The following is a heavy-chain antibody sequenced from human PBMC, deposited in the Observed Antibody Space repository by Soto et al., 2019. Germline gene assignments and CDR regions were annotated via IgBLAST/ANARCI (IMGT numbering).Heavy chain of an antibody. CDR3: VGEVASGY. CDR1: GVTLSNFG. Sequence: QVQLVESGGGVVQPGRSLRLSCAASGVTLSNFGMHWVRQAPGKGLEWVAVISRDGSTMLYADSVQGRFTISRDSSRNTLYLQMNSLRAEDTAVYHCVGEVASGYWGQGTLVTVSS. J-gene: IGHJ4*02. D-gene: IGHD2-21*01. V-gene: IGHV3-30*03. CDR2: ISRDGSTM.